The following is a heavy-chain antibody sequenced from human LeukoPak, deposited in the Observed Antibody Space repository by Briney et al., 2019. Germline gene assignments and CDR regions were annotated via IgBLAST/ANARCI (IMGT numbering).Heavy chain of an antibody. CDR1: GGTFSSYA. V-gene: IGHV1-69*01. J-gene: IGHJ6*04. CDR3: ARESGRYSSSSPYGMDV. Sequence: SVKVSCKASGGTFSSYAISWVRQAPGQGLEWMGGIIPIFGTANYAQKFQGRVTITADESTSTAYMELSSLRSEDTAVYYCARESGRYSSSSPYGMDVWGKGATVTVSS. D-gene: IGHD6-13*01. CDR2: IIPIFGTA.